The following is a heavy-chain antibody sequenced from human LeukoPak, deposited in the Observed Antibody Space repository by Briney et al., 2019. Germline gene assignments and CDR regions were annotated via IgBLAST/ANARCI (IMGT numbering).Heavy chain of an antibody. CDR2: ISGSGGST. V-gene: IGHV3-23*01. CDR1: GFTFSSYA. CDR3: AKREQLADDAFDI. J-gene: IGHJ3*02. Sequence: GGSLRLSCAASGFTFSSYAMSWVRQAPGKGLEWVSAISGSGGSTYYADSGKGRFTISRDNSKNTLYLQMNSLRAEDTAVYYCAKREQLADDAFDIWGQGTMVTVSS. D-gene: IGHD6-13*01.